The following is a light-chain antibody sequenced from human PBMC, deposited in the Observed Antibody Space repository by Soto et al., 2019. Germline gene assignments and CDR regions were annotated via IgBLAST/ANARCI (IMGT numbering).Light chain of an antibody. V-gene: IGKV1-39*01. CDR3: QQNNSYPRT. J-gene: IGKJ4*02. Sequence: IQMTNSPSSLSASVEDRVTITCRASQGISTYLTWYHQKPGKAPKLLIYAASNLQSGVPSRFSGSGSGTEFTLTISSLQPEDFATYSCQQNNSYPRTFGEGTKVDIK. CDR2: AAS. CDR1: QGISTY.